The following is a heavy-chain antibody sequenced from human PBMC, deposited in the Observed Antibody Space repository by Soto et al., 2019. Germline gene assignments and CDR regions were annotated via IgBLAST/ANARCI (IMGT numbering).Heavy chain of an antibody. Sequence: PGGSLRLSCVASGVDFRGSYMNWVRQAPGRGLEWISYISDTGRTIHYADSVKGRFVISRDNSKDSLYLQMNDLRPDDTAVYYCAGFKEGXXLXLRWLDPWGQGTRVTVSS. D-gene: IGHD6-13*01. V-gene: IGHV3-11*01. CDR3: AGFKEGXXLXLRWLDP. CDR1: GVDFRGSY. CDR2: ISDTGRTI. J-gene: IGHJ5*02.